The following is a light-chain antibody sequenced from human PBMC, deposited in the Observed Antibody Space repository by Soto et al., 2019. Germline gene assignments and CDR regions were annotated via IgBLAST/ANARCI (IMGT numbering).Light chain of an antibody. V-gene: IGKV3-15*01. Sequence: EIVMTQSPATLSVSPGERATLSCRASQSVSSNLAWYQQKPGQAPMLLVYGASTRATCIPARFSGSGSGTEFTLTSSGLQSEDLAVYYCQQYSNWPPSTLGQGTKVEI. CDR1: QSVSSN. CDR3: QQYSNWPPST. J-gene: IGKJ1*01. CDR2: GAS.